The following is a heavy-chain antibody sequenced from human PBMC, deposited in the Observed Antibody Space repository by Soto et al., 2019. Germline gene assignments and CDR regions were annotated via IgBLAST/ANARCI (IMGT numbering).Heavy chain of an antibody. D-gene: IGHD3-16*01. V-gene: IGHV3-53*04. CDR2: IYSGGST. CDR3: AIQQGGEVRDYYYMDV. J-gene: IGHJ6*03. Sequence: GGSMRLSCAAAGFTGVSNYMSWVRQAPGKGLEWVSVIYSGGSTYYADSVKGRFTISRHNSKNTLYLQMNSLRAEDTAVYYCAIQQGGEVRDYYYMDVWGKGTTVTVSS. CDR1: GFTGVSNY.